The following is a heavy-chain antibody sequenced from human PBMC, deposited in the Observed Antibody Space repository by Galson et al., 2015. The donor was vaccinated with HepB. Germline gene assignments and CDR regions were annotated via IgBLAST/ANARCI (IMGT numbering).Heavy chain of an antibody. CDR3: AAGPAIVVVPAAMDYWYFDL. CDR1: GFTFTSSA. Sequence: SVKVSCKASGFTFTSSAMQWVRQARGQRLEWIGWIVVGSGNTNYAQKFQERVTITRDMSTSTAYMELSSLRSEDTAVYYCAAGPAIVVVPAAMDYWYFDLWGRGTLVTVSS. J-gene: IGHJ2*01. D-gene: IGHD2-2*01. CDR2: IVVGSGNT. V-gene: IGHV1-58*02.